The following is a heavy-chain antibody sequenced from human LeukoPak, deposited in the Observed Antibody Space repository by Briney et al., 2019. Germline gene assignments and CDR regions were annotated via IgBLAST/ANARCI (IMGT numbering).Heavy chain of an antibody. CDR3: ARINKIFGVVIGIYY. D-gene: IGHD3-3*01. Sequence: GGSLRLSCAASGFTFNSYWMHWVRQAPGKGLVWVSRINNDGSSTNYADSVKGRFTISRDNAKNTLYLQMNSLRAEDTAVYYCARINKIFGVVIGIYYWGQGTLVTVSS. J-gene: IGHJ4*02. CDR1: GFTFNSYW. CDR2: INNDGSST. V-gene: IGHV3-74*01.